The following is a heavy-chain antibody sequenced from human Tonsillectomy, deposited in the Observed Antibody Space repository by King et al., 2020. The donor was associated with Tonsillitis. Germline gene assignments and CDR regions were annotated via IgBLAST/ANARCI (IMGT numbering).Heavy chain of an antibody. CDR1: GFTFSSFA. CDR2: LSGSGGST. CDR3: AKDDYGDYGPYYFDY. Sequence: VQLVESGGGLVQPGGSLRLSCAASGFTFSSFAMSWVRQAPGKGLEWVSALSGSGGSTYYADSVKGRFTISRDNSKNTLYLQMNSLRAEDTAVYYCAKDDYGDYGPYYFDYWGQGTLVTVSS. J-gene: IGHJ4*02. V-gene: IGHV3-23*04. D-gene: IGHD4-17*01.